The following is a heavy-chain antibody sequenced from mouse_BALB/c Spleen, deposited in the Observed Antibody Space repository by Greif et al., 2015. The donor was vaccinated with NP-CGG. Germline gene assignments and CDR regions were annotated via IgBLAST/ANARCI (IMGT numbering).Heavy chain of an antibody. CDR1: GYASSSYW. CDR2: IYPGDGDT. CDR3: ARYDYDYYAMDY. V-gene: IGHV1-80*01. D-gene: IGHD2-4*01. Sequence: QVQLQQSGAELVRPGSSVKISCKASGYASSSYWMNWVKQRPGQGLEWIGQIYPGDGDTNYNGKFKGRATLTADKSSSTAYMQLSSLTSEDSAVYFCARYDYDYYAMDYWGQGTSVTVSS. J-gene: IGHJ4*01.